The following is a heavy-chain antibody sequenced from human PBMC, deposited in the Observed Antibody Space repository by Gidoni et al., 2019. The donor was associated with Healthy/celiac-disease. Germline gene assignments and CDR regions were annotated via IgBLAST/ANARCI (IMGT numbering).Heavy chain of an antibody. Sequence: EVQLVESGGGLVKPGGSLRRSCAASGFTFSSYSMNWVRQAPGKGLEWVSSISSSSSYIYYADSVKGRFTISRDNAKNSLYLQMNSLRAEDTAVYYCARDPKYYYYYGMDVWGQGTTVTVSS. CDR3: ARDPKYYYYYGMDV. V-gene: IGHV3-21*01. CDR2: ISSSSSYI. CDR1: GFTFSSYS. J-gene: IGHJ6*02.